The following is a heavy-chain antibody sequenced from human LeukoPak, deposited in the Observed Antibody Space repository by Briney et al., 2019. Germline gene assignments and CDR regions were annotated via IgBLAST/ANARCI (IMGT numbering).Heavy chain of an antibody. J-gene: IGHJ4*02. CDR2: ISVSGNT. V-gene: IGHV3-23*01. CDR1: GFTLSSYA. D-gene: IGHD2-15*01. Sequence: GGSLRLSCAASGFTLSSYAMSWVRQGPGKGLEWVSAISVSGNTYHADSVKGRFTISRDSYKNTLYRQMNSLRAEDAAVYYCAKAPVTTCSGAYCYPFDYWGQGTLVTVSS. CDR3: AKAPVTTCSGAYCYPFDY.